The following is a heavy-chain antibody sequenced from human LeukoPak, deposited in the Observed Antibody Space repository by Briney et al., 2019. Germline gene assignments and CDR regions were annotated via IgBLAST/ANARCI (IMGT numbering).Heavy chain of an antibody. Sequence: SEALSLTCSVSGGSISSSIYYWGWIRQPPGKGLEWIGSIYYVGSTYYNPSLKSRVTISVDTSKNQFSLKLSSVTAADTAVYYCARLPGYSSSFYYFGMDVWGQGTTVTVSS. D-gene: IGHD6-13*01. V-gene: IGHV4-39*01. J-gene: IGHJ6*02. CDR3: ARLPGYSSSFYYFGMDV. CDR1: GGSISSSIYY. CDR2: IYYVGST.